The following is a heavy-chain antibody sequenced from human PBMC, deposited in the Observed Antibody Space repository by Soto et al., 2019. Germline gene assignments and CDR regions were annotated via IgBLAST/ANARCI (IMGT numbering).Heavy chain of an antibody. CDR1: GFTFSSYG. J-gene: IGHJ6*02. CDR3: AKDRGSGSYISRGMDV. V-gene: IGHV3-30*18. Sequence: QVQLVESGGGVVQPGRSLRLSCAASGFTFSSYGMHWVRQAPGKGLEWVAVISYDGSNKYYADSVKGRFTISRDNSKNTLYLQMNSLRAEDTAVYYCAKDRGSGSYISRGMDVWGQGTTVTVSS. CDR2: ISYDGSNK. D-gene: IGHD3-10*01.